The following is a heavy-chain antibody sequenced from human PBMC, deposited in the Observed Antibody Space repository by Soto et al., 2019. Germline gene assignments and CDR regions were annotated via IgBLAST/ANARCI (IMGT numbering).Heavy chain of an antibody. J-gene: IGHJ6*02. CDR3: ARGEDAFCYYALDV. Sequence: SETLSLTCTVSGGSITSSYWSWIRRPPGKGLEWIAYIYDTGISGYTPSTSYNPSLKSRVTMSVDTSKSQFSLKLTSVTAADTAVYYCARGEDAFCYYALDVWGRGTTIVVAS. CDR2: IYDTGISGYTPST. CDR1: GGSITSSY. V-gene: IGHV4-59*01.